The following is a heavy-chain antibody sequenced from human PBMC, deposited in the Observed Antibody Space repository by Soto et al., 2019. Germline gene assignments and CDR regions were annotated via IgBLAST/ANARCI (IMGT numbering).Heavy chain of an antibody. D-gene: IGHD2-15*01. CDR1: GFTFSSYG. J-gene: IGHJ6*02. CDR2: ISYDGTNE. Sequence: QVQLVESGGGVVQPGRSLRLSCAASGFTFSSYGMHWVRQAPGKGLEWVTVISYDGTNEYYADSVKGRFTISRDDSKNTLYLQMIGLRAEDTAVYYCAKDLGRRLVWDYGMDVWGQGTTVTVSS. CDR3: AKDLGRRLVWDYGMDV. V-gene: IGHV3-30*18.